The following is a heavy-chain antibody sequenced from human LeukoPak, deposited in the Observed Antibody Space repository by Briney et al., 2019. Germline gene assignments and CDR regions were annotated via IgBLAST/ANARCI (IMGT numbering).Heavy chain of an antibody. Sequence: GGSLRLSCAASGFTVSSNYMSWVRQAPGKGLEWVSVIYSGGSTYYADSVKGRFTISRDNSKNTLYLQMNSLRAEDTAVYYCARGIAARLQYFDYWGQGTLVTVSS. CDR2: IYSGGST. CDR1: GFTVSSNY. J-gene: IGHJ4*02. D-gene: IGHD6-6*01. CDR3: ARGIAARLQYFDY. V-gene: IGHV3-53*05.